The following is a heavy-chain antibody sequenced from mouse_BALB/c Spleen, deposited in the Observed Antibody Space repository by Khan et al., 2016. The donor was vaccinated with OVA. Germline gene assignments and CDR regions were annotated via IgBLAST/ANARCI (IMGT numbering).Heavy chain of an antibody. CDR2: ISRGSSTI. CDR3: ARFDYQGFVY. D-gene: IGHD2-4*01. Sequence: EVELVESGGGLVQPGGSRKLSCAATGFTFSSFGMHWVRQAPEKGLEWVAYISRGSSTIYSADTVKGRFTISRDDPKNTLFLQMTSLRSEDTATYYCARFDYQGFVYWGQGTLVTVSA. CDR1: GFTFSSFG. J-gene: IGHJ3*01. V-gene: IGHV5-17*02.